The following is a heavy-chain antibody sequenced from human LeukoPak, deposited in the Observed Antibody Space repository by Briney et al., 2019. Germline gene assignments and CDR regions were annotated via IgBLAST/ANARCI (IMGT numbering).Heavy chain of an antibody. D-gene: IGHD6-19*01. CDR2: INSDGGST. CDR1: GFTFSSYW. Sequence: PGGSLRLSCAASGFTFSSYWMHWVRQAPGKGLVWVSRINSDGGSTSYADSVKGRFTISRDNAKNSLYLQMNSLRAEDTAVYYCAREYSSGGAFDYWGQGTLVTVSS. CDR3: AREYSSGGAFDY. V-gene: IGHV3-74*01. J-gene: IGHJ4*02.